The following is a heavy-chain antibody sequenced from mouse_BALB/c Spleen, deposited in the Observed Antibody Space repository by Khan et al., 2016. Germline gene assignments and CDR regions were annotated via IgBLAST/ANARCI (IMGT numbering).Heavy chain of an antibody. D-gene: IGHD1-1*01. J-gene: IGHJ2*01. CDR3: TRGDYYGSGY. Sequence: QLEESGPDLVKPSQSLSLTCTVTGYSISSGYSWHWIRQFPGNKLEWMAYIHCSGSTNYNPTLKSRISITRDTSKNQFFLQLISVTTADTATSYCTRGDYYGSGYWGQGTTLTVSS. CDR2: IHCSGST. CDR1: GYSISSGYS. V-gene: IGHV3-1*02.